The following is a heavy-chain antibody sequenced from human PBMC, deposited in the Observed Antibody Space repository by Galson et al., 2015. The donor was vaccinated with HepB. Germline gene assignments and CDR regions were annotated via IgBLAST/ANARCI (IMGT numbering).Heavy chain of an antibody. CDR2: IIPIFGTA. Sequence: SVKVSCKASGGTFSSYAISWVRQAPGQGLEWMGGIIPIFGTANYAQKFQGRVTITADESTSTAYMELSSLRSEDTAVYYCARDLGPSSSLHYYYGMDVWGQGTTVTVSS. CDR1: GGTFSSYA. J-gene: IGHJ6*02. V-gene: IGHV1-69*13. D-gene: IGHD6-13*01. CDR3: ARDLGPSSSLHYYYGMDV.